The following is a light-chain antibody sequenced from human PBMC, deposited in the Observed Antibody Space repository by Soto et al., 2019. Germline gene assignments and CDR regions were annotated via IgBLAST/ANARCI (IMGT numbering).Light chain of an antibody. J-gene: IGLJ1*01. CDR3: QSYDSSLSGYYV. CDR2: GNS. V-gene: IGLV1-40*01. CDR1: SSNIGAGYD. Sequence: QSVLTQSPSVSGAPGQRVTISCTGSSSNIGAGYDVHWYQQLPGTAPKLLIHGNSNRPSGVPDRFSGSKSGTSASLAITGLQAEDEADYYCQSYDSSLSGYYVFGTGTKLTVL.